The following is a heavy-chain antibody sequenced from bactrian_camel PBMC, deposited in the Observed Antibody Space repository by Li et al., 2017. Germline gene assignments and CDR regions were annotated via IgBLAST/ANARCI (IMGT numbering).Heavy chain of an antibody. V-gene: IGHV3S55*01. CDR1: GYYYVSPC. CDR2: FDTDGTI. Sequence: VESGGGSVQAGGSLRLSCAPSGYYYVSPCMGWFRQAPGKEREGVAAFDTDGTIIYADAVKGRFTISRDNAKNTLYLQMDSLKTEDTAAYYCATLYYGGTWYRPERFGNWGQGTQVTVS. J-gene: IGHJ6*01. CDR3: ATLYYGGTWYRPERFGN. D-gene: IGHD6*01.